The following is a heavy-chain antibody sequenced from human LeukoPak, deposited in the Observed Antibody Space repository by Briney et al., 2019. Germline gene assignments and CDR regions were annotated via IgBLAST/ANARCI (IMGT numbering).Heavy chain of an antibody. Sequence: SETLSLTCTVSGGSISSYYWSWIRQPPGKGLEWIGYIYYSGGTNYNPSLKSRVTISVDTSKKQFSLRLSSVTAADTAVYYCARRGGDSIGNFDYWGQGTLVTVSS. D-gene: IGHD3-22*01. V-gene: IGHV4-59*08. CDR3: ARRGGDSIGNFDY. CDR2: IYYSGGT. J-gene: IGHJ4*02. CDR1: GGSISSYY.